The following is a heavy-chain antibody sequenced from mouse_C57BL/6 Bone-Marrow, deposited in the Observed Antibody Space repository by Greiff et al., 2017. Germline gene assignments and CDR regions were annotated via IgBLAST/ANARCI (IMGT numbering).Heavy chain of an antibody. CDR3: TRRGLWPHYYAMDY. CDR1: GFTFSSYA. CDR2: ISSGGDYI. V-gene: IGHV5-9-1*02. Sequence: DVKLVESGEGLVKPGGSLKLSCAASGFTFSSYAMSWVRQTPEKRLEWVAYISSGGDYIYYADTVKGRFTISRDNARNTLYLQMSSLKSEDTAIYYCTRRGLWPHYYAMDYWGQGTSVTVSS. J-gene: IGHJ4*01. D-gene: IGHD1-1*02.